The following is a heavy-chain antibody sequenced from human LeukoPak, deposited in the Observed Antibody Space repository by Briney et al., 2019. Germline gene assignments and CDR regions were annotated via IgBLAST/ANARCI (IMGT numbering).Heavy chain of an antibody. V-gene: IGHV4-39*07. CDR1: GGSISSSSYY. J-gene: IGHJ4*02. Sequence: SETLSLTCTVSGGSISSSSYYWGWIRQPPGKGLEWIGSIYYSGSTYYNPSLKSRVTISVDTSKNQFSLKLSSVTAADTAVYYCARRLGRIGEPHFDYWGQGTLVTVSS. CDR2: IYYSGST. CDR3: ARRLGRIGEPHFDY. D-gene: IGHD3-10*01.